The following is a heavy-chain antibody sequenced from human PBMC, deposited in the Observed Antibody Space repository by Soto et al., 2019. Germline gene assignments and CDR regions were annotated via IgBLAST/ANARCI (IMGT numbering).Heavy chain of an antibody. J-gene: IGHJ5*02. V-gene: IGHV3-74*01. D-gene: IGHD3-10*01. CDR3: ARDYHGSGNP. CDR1: GCSLSDYW. Sequence: GGPLRLSCAASGCSLSDYWIRWVRQAPGKGLVWLSRIKGDGSETDYADSVRGRFTISRDNAKNTVYLQLSSLRVEDTAVYYCARDYHGSGNPWGQGTPVTVSS. CDR2: IKGDGSET.